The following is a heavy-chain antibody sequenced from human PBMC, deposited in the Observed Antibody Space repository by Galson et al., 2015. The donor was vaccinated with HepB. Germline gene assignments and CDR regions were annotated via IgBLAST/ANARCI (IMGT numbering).Heavy chain of an antibody. CDR3: ARAHGVTMVRGVIATKELFDAFDI. CDR2: ISSSSSTI. J-gene: IGHJ3*02. D-gene: IGHD3-10*01. Sequence: SLRLSCAASGFTFSSYSMNWVRQAPGKGLEWVSYISSSSSTIYYADSVKGRFTISRDNAKNSLYLQMNSLRDEDTAVYYCARAHGVTMVRGVIATKELFDAFDIWGQGTMVTVSS. CDR1: GFTFSSYS. V-gene: IGHV3-48*02.